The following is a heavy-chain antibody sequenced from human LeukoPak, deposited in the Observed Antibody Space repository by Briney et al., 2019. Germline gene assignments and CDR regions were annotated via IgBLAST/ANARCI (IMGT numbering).Heavy chain of an antibody. J-gene: IGHJ5*02. CDR3: ARVRISRSRYNWNYVWFDP. Sequence: GASVKVSCKASGYTFTGYYMHWVRQAPGQGLEWMGWINPNSGNTGYAQKFQGRVTMTRNTSISTAYMELSSLRSEDTAVYYCARVRISRSRYNWNYVWFDPWGQGTLVTVSS. CDR1: GYTFTGYY. CDR2: INPNSGNT. D-gene: IGHD1-7*01. V-gene: IGHV1-8*02.